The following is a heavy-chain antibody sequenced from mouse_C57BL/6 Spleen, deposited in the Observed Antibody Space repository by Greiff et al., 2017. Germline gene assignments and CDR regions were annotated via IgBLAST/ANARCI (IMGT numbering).Heavy chain of an antibody. Sequence: QVQLKESGPELVKPGASVKISCKASGYAFSSSWMNWVKQRPGKGLEWIGRIYPGDGDTNYNGKFKGKATLTADKSSSTAYMQLSSLTSEDSAVYFCARFPLYAMDYWGQGTSVTVSS. CDR2: IYPGDGDT. J-gene: IGHJ4*01. CDR3: ARFPLYAMDY. CDR1: GYAFSSSW. V-gene: IGHV1-82*01.